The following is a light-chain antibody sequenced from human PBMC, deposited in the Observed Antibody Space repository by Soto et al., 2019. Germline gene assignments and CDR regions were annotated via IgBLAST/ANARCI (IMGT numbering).Light chain of an antibody. Sequence: QSVLTQPPSASGFPGQSVTISCTGTSSDVGYYDYVSWYQQHPGKAPKLVIYEVTKRPSGVPDRVSASKSGNTASLTVSGLRAEVEADYYCSSYAGSNNFVFGSGTKVTVL. CDR3: SSYAGSNNFV. CDR2: EVT. V-gene: IGLV2-8*01. J-gene: IGLJ1*01. CDR1: SSDVGYYDY.